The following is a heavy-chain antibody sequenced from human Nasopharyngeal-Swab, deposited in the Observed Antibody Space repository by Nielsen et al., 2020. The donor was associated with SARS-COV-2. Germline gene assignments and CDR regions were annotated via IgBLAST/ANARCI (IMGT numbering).Heavy chain of an antibody. V-gene: IGHV3-23*01. D-gene: IGHD1-14*01. CDR3: AKDMRTTSSRGVFDI. J-gene: IGHJ3*02. CDR1: GFTFSSYV. Sequence: GGSLRLSCAASGFTFSSYVMSWVRQAPGKGLEWVSGISGGGGSTYYADSVKGRFTISRDNSKNTVYLQLNSLRGEDTAVYYCAKDMRTTSSRGVFDIWGQGTMVTVSS. CDR2: ISGGGGST.